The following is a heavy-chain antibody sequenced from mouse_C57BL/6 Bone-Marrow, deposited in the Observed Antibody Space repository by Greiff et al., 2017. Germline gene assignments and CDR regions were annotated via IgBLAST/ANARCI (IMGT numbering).Heavy chain of an antibody. Sequence: LEESGAELVRPGASVTLSCKASGYTFTDYEMHWVKQTPVHGLEWIGAIDPETGGTAYNQKFKGKAILTADKSSSTASMELRSLTSEDSAVYYCTRYPYWGQGTTLTVSS. V-gene: IGHV1-15*01. CDR1: GYTFTDYE. CDR2: IDPETGGT. CDR3: TRYPY. J-gene: IGHJ2*01.